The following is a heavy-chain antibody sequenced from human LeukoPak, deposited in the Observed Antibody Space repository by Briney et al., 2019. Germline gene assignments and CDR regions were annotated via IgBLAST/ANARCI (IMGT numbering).Heavy chain of an antibody. J-gene: IGHJ5*02. CDR3: ARAGRGQQLGRSGFDP. V-gene: IGHV1-8*01. Sequence: GASVKLSCKASGYTFTSYDINWVRQATGQGLEWMGWINPNSGNTGYAQKFQGRVTMTRNTSISTAYMELSSLRSEDTAVYYCARAGRGQQLGRSGFDPWGQGTLVTVSS. CDR2: INPNSGNT. D-gene: IGHD6-13*01. CDR1: GYTFTSYD.